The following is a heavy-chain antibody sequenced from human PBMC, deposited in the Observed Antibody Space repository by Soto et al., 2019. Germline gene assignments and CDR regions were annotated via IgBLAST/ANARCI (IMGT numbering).Heavy chain of an antibody. CDR1: GGSFSGYY. CDR2: INHSGST. J-gene: IGHJ3*02. Sequence: ASETLSLTCAVYGGSFSGYYWSWIRQPPGKGLEWIGEINHSGSTNYNSSLKSRVTMSVDTSKNLISLKLSSVTAADTAVYYCARGTRDLNAFDIWGQGTMVTVSS. CDR3: ARGTRDLNAFDI. V-gene: IGHV4-34*01.